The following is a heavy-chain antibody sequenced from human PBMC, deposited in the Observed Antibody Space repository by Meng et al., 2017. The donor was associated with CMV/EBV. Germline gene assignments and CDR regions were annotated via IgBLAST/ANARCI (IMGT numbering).Heavy chain of an antibody. CDR3: AHRHRVGATPQGHCFDP. CDR1: WFSLSTSGVG. V-gene: IGHV2-5*01. D-gene: IGHD1-26*01. J-gene: IGHJ5*02. CDR2: LYWNDDK. Sequence: SGPPLVHPPRPFTLTCTFSWFSLSTSGVGVGWIRQPPGKALEWLALLYWNDDKRYSPSLKSRLTITKDTSKDQVVLTMTIMYPVDTATYYCAHRHRVGATPQGHCFDPWGQGTLVTVSS.